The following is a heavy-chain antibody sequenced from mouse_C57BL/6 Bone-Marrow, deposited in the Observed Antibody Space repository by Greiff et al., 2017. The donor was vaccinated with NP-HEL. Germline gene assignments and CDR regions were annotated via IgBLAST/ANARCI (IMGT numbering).Heavy chain of an antibody. CDR2: ISSGSSTI. D-gene: IGHD2-3*01. CDR3: ARRDGYSQEVYAMDY. V-gene: IGHV5-17*01. J-gene: IGHJ4*01. Sequence: EVKLVESGGGLVKPGGSLKLSCAASGFTFSDYGMHWVRQAPEKGLEWVAYISSGSSTIYYAAPVKGRFTISRDNAKNTLFLQMTSLRSEDTAMDYCARRDGYSQEVYAMDYWGQGTSVTGSS. CDR1: GFTFSDYG.